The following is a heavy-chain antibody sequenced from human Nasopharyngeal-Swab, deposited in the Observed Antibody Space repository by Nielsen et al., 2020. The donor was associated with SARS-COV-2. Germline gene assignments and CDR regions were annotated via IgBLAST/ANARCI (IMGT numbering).Heavy chain of an antibody. Sequence: GESLKISCVASGFTFITSWMHWVRQTPGEGLVWVARVNGDGTLITYADSVKGRFTVSRDNAKNTLYLQMNNLGAEDAAIYYCVKGSDYWGQGTLVTVSS. J-gene: IGHJ4*02. V-gene: IGHV3-74*03. CDR3: VKGSDY. CDR2: VNGDGTLI. CDR1: GFTFITSW.